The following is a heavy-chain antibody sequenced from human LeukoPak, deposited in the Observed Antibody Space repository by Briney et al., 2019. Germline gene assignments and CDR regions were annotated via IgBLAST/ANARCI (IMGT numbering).Heavy chain of an antibody. Sequence: GGSLRLSCAASGFTFSSYAMNWVRQAPGKGLKWVSGISGTGSGTYYADSVKGRFTISRDNSKNILYLQMNSLRAEDTAVYYCAKVEGAVYISRGWFDSWSQGTLVTVSS. CDR1: GFTFSSYA. J-gene: IGHJ5*01. V-gene: IGHV3-23*01. CDR3: AKVEGAVYISRGWFDS. CDR2: ISGTGSGT. D-gene: IGHD3-10*01.